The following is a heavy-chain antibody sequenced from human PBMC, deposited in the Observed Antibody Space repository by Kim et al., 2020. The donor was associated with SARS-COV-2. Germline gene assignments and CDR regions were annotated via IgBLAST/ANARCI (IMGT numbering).Heavy chain of an antibody. V-gene: IGHV3-11*06. CDR3: ATQGDY. Sequence: GGSLRLSCAASGFTFGDYYISWIRQAPGKGLEWVSYISGSSSYTNYADSVKGRFTISRDNAKNSLYLQMNSLRAEDTAVYYCATQGDYWGQGTLVTVSS. CDR1: GFTFGDYY. CDR2: ISGSSSYT. J-gene: IGHJ4*02.